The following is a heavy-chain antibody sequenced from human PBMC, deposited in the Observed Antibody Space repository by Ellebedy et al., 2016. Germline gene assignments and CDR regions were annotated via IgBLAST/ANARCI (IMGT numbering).Heavy chain of an antibody. D-gene: IGHD4-17*01. CDR3: YYGHYSGF. CDR1: GFTFRNFF. V-gene: IGHV3-23*01. J-gene: IGHJ4*02. CDR2: ISGDGDTT. Sequence: GGSLRLXXVASGFTFRNFFMSWVRQAPGGGLEWISTISGDGDTTFSADSVKGRFTISRDNSRNTLYLQMDSLRAADTAVYYCYYGHYSGFWGQGTPVTVSS.